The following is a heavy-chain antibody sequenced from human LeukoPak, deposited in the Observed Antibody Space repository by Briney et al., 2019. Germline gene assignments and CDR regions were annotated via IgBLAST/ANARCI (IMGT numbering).Heavy chain of an antibody. V-gene: IGHV5-51*01. J-gene: IGHJ4*02. CDR3: ARQEGSGGYSSSWYYFDY. D-gene: IGHD6-13*01. Sequence: GESLKISCKGSGYSFTSYWIGWVRQMPGKGLEWMGIIYPGDSDTRYSPSFQGQVTISADKSISTAYLQWSSLKASDTAMYYCARQEGSGGYSSSWYYFDYWGQRTLVTVSS. CDR2: IYPGDSDT. CDR1: GYSFTSYW.